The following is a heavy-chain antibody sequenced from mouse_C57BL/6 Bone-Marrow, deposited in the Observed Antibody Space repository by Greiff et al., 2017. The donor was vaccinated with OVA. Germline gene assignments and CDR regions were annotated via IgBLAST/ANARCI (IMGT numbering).Heavy chain of an antibody. D-gene: IGHD1-1*01. CDR3: ARDDYGSSRDWYFDV. CDR2: INYDGSST. V-gene: IGHV5-16*01. J-gene: IGHJ1*03. CDR1: GFTFSDYY. Sequence: EVHLVESEGGLVQPGRSMKLSCTASGFTFSDYYMAWVRQVPEKGLEWVANINYDGSSTYYLDSLKSRFIISRDNAKNILYLQMSSLKSEDTATYYCARDDYGSSRDWYFDVWGTGTTVTVSS.